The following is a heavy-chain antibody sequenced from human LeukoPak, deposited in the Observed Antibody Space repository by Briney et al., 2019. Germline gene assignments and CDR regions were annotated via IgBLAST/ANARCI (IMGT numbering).Heavy chain of an antibody. CDR1: GGSISSYY. J-gene: IGHJ4*02. V-gene: IGHV4-59*08. Sequence: PSETLSLTCTVSGGSISSYYWSWIRQPPGKGLEWIGYIYYSGSTNYNPSLKSRVTISVDTSKNQFSLKPSSVTAADTAVYYCARLRDYGDPLFDYWGQGTLVTVSS. CDR3: ARLRDYGDPLFDY. CDR2: IYYSGST. D-gene: IGHD4-17*01.